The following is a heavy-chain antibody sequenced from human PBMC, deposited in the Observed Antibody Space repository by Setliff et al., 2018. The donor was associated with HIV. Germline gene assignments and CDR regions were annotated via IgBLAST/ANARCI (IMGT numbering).Heavy chain of an antibody. CDR2: IYPGDSDT. D-gene: IGHD5-12*01. Sequence: GESLKISCKGSGYFFPGSWIGWVRQMPGKGLEWVAIIYPGDSDTRYSPSFEGQVTISADKSTSTAYLQWSSLKASDTAIYYCTRHPLRPGIAHHYYHIDVWGTGTSVTVSS. CDR1: GYFFPGSW. CDR3: TRHPLRPGIAHHYYHIDV. J-gene: IGHJ6*03. V-gene: IGHV5-51*01.